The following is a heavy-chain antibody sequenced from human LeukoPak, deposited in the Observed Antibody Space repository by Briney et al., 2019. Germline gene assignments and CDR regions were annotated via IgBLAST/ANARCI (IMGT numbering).Heavy chain of an antibody. CDR1: GFTFDDYA. CDR2: ISYNSDTI. D-gene: IGHD2-21*02. V-gene: IGHV3-9*01. CDR3: AKDYCGGDCYSGWYFDL. Sequence: GGSLRLSCAASGFTFDDYAMHWVRQAPGKGLEWVSGISYNSDTIAYADSVKGRFTIARDNAKNSLYLQMNSLRAEDTALYYCAKDYCGGDCYSGWYFDLWGRGTLVTVSS. J-gene: IGHJ2*01.